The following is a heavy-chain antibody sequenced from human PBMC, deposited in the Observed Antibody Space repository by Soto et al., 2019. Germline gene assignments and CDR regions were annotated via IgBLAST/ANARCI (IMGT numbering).Heavy chain of an antibody. V-gene: IGHV3-23*01. D-gene: IGHD6-13*01. CDR3: AKRELVLDY. Sequence: EVQLLESGGGLVQPGGSLRLSCAASGFTFSSYAMSWVRQAPGKGLEWVSGISGSVGSRNYADSVKGRFTISRDNSKNTLYLQMNSLRAEDTAVYYCAKRELVLDYWGQGTLVTVSS. CDR2: ISGSVGSR. J-gene: IGHJ4*02. CDR1: GFTFSSYA.